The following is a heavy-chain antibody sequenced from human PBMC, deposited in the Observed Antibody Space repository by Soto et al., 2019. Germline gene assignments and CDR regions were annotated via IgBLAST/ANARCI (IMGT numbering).Heavy chain of an antibody. CDR2: IKPDGSRT. Sequence: PGGSLRLSCAASGFTFSSYWMHWVRQAPGEGLVWVSYIKPDGSRTKDADSVKGRFTISRDNARNTLYLRMNSLRAEDTAVYYCARDKNWSYDSWGRGTLVTVYS. CDR1: GFTFSSYW. D-gene: IGHD1-1*01. V-gene: IGHV3-74*03. CDR3: ARDKNWSYDS. J-gene: IGHJ4*02.